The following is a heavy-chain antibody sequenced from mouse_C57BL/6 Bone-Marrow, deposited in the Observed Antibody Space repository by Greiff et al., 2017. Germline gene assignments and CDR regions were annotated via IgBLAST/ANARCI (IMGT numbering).Heavy chain of an antibody. J-gene: IGHJ4*01. Sequence: VQLQQSGAELMKPGASVKLSCKATGYTFTGYWIEWVKQRPGHGLEWIGEILPGSGSTNYTEKFKGKATFTADTSSNTAYMRLSSLTTEDSAIYYCASGGGWLLDYAMDYWGQGTSVTVSS. D-gene: IGHD2-3*01. CDR1: GYTFTGYW. V-gene: IGHV1-9*01. CDR2: ILPGSGST. CDR3: ASGGGWLLDYAMDY.